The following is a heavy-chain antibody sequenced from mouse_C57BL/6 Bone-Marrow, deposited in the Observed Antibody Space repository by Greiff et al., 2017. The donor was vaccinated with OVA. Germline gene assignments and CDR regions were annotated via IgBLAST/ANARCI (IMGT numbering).Heavy chain of an antibody. CDR2: IYPGDGDT. V-gene: IGHV1-82*01. CDR3: ARGGTNGYDGFDY. D-gene: IGHD2-2*01. J-gene: IGHJ2*01. Sequence: VQLQQSGPELVKPGASVKISCKASGYAFSSSWMNWVKQRPGKGLEWIGRIYPGDGDTNYNGKFKGKATLTADKSSSTAYMQLSSLTSEDSAVYFCARGGTNGYDGFDYWGQGTTLTVSS. CDR1: GYAFSSSW.